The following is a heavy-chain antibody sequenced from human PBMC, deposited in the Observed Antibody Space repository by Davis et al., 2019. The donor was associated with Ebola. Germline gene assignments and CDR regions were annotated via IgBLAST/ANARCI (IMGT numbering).Heavy chain of an antibody. CDR3: ARDPVGATNFDY. CDR1: EFTFSSYW. CDR2: IKEDGSEK. D-gene: IGHD1-26*01. J-gene: IGHJ4*02. V-gene: IGHV3-7*01. Sequence: GESLKISCAASEFTFSSYWMSWVRQAPGKGLEWVANIKEDGSEKYYVDSVKGRFTISRDNAKNSLYLQMNSLRAEDTAVYYCARDPVGATNFDYWGQGTLVTVSS.